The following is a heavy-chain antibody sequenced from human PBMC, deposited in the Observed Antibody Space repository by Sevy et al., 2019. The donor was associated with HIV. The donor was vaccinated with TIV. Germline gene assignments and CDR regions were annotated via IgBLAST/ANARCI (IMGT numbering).Heavy chain of an antibody. Sequence: ASVKVSCKASGYTFSGYYIHWARQAPGQGLEWMGWINPNTGGTHFAQNFQGRVTMTSNTSISTAYMEVRRLKSDDTAVYFCARAHQERGSSDYDTAFDIWGQGTMVTVSS. J-gene: IGHJ3*02. CDR3: ARAHQERGSSDYDTAFDI. V-gene: IGHV1-2*02. D-gene: IGHD5-12*01. CDR2: INPNTGGT. CDR1: GYTFSGYY.